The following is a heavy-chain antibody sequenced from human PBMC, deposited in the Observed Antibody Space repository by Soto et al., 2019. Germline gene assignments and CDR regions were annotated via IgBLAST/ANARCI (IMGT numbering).Heavy chain of an antibody. D-gene: IGHD6-6*01. Sequence: SETLSLTCTVSGGSISSGDYYWSWIRQPPGKGLEWIGYIYYSGSTYYNLSLKSRVTISVDTSKNQFSLKLSSVTAADTAVYYCARLKAARLFLDYWGQGTLVTVSS. CDR2: IYYSGST. CDR1: GGSISSGDYY. CDR3: ARLKAARLFLDY. V-gene: IGHV4-30-4*01. J-gene: IGHJ4*02.